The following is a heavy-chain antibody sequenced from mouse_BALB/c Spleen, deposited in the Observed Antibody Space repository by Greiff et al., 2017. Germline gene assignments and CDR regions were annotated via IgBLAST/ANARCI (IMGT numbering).Heavy chain of an antibody. V-gene: IGHV5-17*02. CDR2: ISSGSSTI. J-gene: IGHJ2*01. D-gene: IGHD1-1*01. Sequence: DVKLVESGGGLVQPGGSRKLSCAASGFTFSSFGMHWVRQAPEKGLEWVAYISSGSSTIYYADTVKGRFTISRDNPKNTLFLQMTSLRSEDTAMYYCARQYYGSSHYFDYWGQGTTLTVSS. CDR3: ARQYYGSSHYFDY. CDR1: GFTFSSFG.